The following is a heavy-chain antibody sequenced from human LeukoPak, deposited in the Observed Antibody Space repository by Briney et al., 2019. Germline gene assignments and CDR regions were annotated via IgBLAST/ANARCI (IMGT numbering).Heavy chain of an antibody. V-gene: IGHV4-59*11. CDR2: IYYSGST. D-gene: IGHD6-6*01. CDR1: GGSISSHY. Sequence: PSETLSLTCTVSGGSISSHYWSWIRQPPGKGLEWIGYIYYSGSTNYNPSLKSRVTISVDTSKNQFSLKLSSVTAADTAVYYCARVGQLVRYYYYYMDVWGKGTTVTVSS. CDR3: ARVGQLVRYYYYYMDV. J-gene: IGHJ6*03.